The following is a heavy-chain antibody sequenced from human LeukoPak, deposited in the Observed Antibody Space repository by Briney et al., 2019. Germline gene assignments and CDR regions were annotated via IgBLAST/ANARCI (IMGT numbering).Heavy chain of an antibody. D-gene: IGHD6-13*01. CDR1: GFTFSNAW. CDR3: AKTPRGEYSSSWYFHY. CDR2: IKSKTDGGTT. J-gene: IGHJ4*02. V-gene: IGHV3-15*01. Sequence: PGGSLRLSCAASGFTFSNAWMSWVRQAPGKGLEWVGRIKSKTDGGTTDYAAPVKGRFTISRDDSKNTLYLQMNSLRAEDTAVYYCAKTPRGEYSSSWYFHYWGQGSLVTVSS.